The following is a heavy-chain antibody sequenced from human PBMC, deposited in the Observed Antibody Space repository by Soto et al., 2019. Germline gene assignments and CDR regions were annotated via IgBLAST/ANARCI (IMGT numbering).Heavy chain of an antibody. J-gene: IGHJ3*02. D-gene: IGHD3-16*01. CDR1: GFTFSSYA. CDR3: AKVRIMITFGGVPGDAFDI. CDR2: ISGSGGST. V-gene: IGHV3-23*01. Sequence: EVQLLESGGGLVQPGGSLRLSCAASGFTFSSYAMSWVRQAPGKGLEWVSAISGSGGSTYYADSVKGRFTISRDNSKNTLYLQMNSLRDEDTAVYYCAKVRIMITFGGVPGDAFDIWGQGTMVTVSS.